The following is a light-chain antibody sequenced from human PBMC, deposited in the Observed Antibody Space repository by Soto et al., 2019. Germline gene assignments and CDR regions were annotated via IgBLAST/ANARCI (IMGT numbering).Light chain of an antibody. Sequence: EIVLTQSPGTLSLSPGERATLSCRASQSVSSSYLAWYQQKPGQAPMLLIYGASSRATGIPDRFSGSGSGTDFTLTISRLEPEDFAVYYCQQYGRSPPYTFGQGTKLEIK. CDR3: QQYGRSPPYT. CDR1: QSVSSSY. J-gene: IGKJ2*01. V-gene: IGKV3-20*01. CDR2: GAS.